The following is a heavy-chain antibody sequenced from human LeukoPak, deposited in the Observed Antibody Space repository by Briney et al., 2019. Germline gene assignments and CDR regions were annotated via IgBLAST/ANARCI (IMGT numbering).Heavy chain of an antibody. Sequence: PSETLSLTCTVSGGSISSYYWSWIRQPPGKGLEWIGYMYYSGSTNYNPSTNYNPSLKSRVTISVDTSKNQFSLKLSSVTAADTAVYYCARDVGATPGSFDYWGQGTLVTVSS. J-gene: IGHJ4*02. V-gene: IGHV4-59*01. CDR2: MYYSGST. D-gene: IGHD1-26*01. CDR3: ARDVGATPGSFDY. CDR1: GGSISSYY.